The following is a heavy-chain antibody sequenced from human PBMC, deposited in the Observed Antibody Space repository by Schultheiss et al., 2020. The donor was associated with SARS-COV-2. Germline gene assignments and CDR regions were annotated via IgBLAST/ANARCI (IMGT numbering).Heavy chain of an antibody. CDR1: GGSISSGGYY. D-gene: IGHD7-27*01. J-gene: IGHJ4*02. Sequence: SETLSLTCTVSGGSISSGGYYWSWIRQHPGKGLEWIGYIYYSGDTSYNPSLKSRVTISVDTSKNQFSLKLSSVTAADTAVYYCARANWGFAPYYFDYWGQGTLVTVSS. CDR2: IYYSGDT. CDR3: ARANWGFAPYYFDY. V-gene: IGHV4-31*03.